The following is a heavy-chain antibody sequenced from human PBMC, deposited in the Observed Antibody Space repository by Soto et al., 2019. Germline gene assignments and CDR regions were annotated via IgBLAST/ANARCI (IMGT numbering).Heavy chain of an antibody. V-gene: IGHV4-39*01. J-gene: IGHJ6*02. Sequence: SETLSLTCTVSGGSISSSSYYWGWSRQPPGKGLEWIGCIYYSGSTYYNPSLKSRVTISVDTSKNQFSLKLSSVTAADTAVYYCARHGGGYGDYVGDYGMDVWGQGTTVTVSS. CDR3: ARHGGGYGDYVGDYGMDV. CDR1: GGSISSSSYY. CDR2: IYYSGST. D-gene: IGHD4-17*01.